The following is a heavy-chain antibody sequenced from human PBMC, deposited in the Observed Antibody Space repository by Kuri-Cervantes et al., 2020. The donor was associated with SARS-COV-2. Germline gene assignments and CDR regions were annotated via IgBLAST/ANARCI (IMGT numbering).Heavy chain of an antibody. CDR1: GFTFSSYE. CDR3: VKAPEGPDDY. Sequence: GGSLRLSCAASGFTFSSYEMNWVRQTPGKGLEWVSYISSTGDTIYYADSVKGRFTIYRDNSKNTLYLQMSSLRAEDTAVYYCVKAPEGPDDYWGQGTLVTVSS. J-gene: IGHJ4*02. V-gene: IGHV3-48*03. CDR2: ISSTGDTI.